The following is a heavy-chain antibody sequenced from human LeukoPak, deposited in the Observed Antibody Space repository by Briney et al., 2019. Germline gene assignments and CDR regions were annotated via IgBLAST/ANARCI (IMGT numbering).Heavy chain of an antibody. V-gene: IGHV6-1*01. CDR1: GDSFSSNNAA. CDR2: TYYRSKWYN. J-gene: IGHJ3*02. CDR3: ARDPLTNDAFDI. D-gene: IGHD1-1*01. Sequence: SQTLSLTCAISGDSFSSNNAAWNWIRQSPSRGLEWLGRTYYRSKWYNDYAVSMESRITFNPDTSKNHFSLQLNSVTPEDTAVYYCARDPLTNDAFDIWGQGTMVTVSS.